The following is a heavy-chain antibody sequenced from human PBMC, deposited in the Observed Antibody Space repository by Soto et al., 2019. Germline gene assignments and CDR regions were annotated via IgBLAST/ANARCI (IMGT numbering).Heavy chain of an antibody. CDR3: ARVSDDSSGSFYFDY. J-gene: IGHJ4*02. Sequence: SETLSLTCTVSGGSISSGGYYWSWIRQHPGKGLEWIGYIYYSGSTYYNPSLKSRVTISVDTSKNQFSLKLSSVTAADTAVYYCARVSDDSSGSFYFDYWGQGTLVTVSS. D-gene: IGHD3-22*01. CDR1: GGSISSGGYY. V-gene: IGHV4-31*03. CDR2: IYYSGST.